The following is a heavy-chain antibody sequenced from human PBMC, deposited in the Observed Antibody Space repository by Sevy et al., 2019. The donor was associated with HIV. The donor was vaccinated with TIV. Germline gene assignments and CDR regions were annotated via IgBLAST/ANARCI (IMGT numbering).Heavy chain of an antibody. CDR2: IFHTGFT. Sequence: SETLSLTCTVSGDSITNGGYSWSWIRQPPGKGLEWIGYIFHTGFTYYNPSLKSRVTMSIDRSENQFSLKLTSVTAADTAVYFCARAPQTSLLYFDYWGQGALVTVSS. V-gene: IGHV4-30-2*01. D-gene: IGHD1-26*01. CDR3: ARAPQTSLLYFDY. CDR1: GDSITNGGYS. J-gene: IGHJ4*02.